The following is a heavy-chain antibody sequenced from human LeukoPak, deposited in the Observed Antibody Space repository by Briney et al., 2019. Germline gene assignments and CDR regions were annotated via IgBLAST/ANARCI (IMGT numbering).Heavy chain of an antibody. J-gene: IGHJ4*02. CDR2: IYHSGST. V-gene: IGHV4-59*12. D-gene: IGHD5-12*01. CDR3: ARARVATMYFDY. Sequence: SETLSLTCTVSGGSISTYYWSWIRQPPGKALEWIGYIYHSGSTYYNPSLKSRVTISVDRSKNQFSLKLSSVTAADTAVYYCARARVATMYFDYWGQGTLVTVSS. CDR1: GGSISTYY.